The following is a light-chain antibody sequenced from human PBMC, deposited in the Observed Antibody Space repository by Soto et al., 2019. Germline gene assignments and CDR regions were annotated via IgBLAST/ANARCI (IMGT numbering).Light chain of an antibody. CDR3: QQLNSYPIT. CDR2: STS. J-gene: IGKJ3*01. V-gene: IGKV1-9*01. Sequence: DIQLTQSPSFLSASVGDRVTITCRASQGLSSYLAWYEQKPGMAPKLLIYSTSTLQSGVPARFSGSASGTEFTRTISSLQPEDFATYSCQQLNSYPITFGPGTKVDI. CDR1: QGLSSY.